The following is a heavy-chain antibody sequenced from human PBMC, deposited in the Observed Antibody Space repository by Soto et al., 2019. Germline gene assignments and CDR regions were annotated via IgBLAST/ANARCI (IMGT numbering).Heavy chain of an antibody. CDR2: IHSSGST. V-gene: IGHV4-4*07. CDR3: ARDQGVAAAGITWFDP. Sequence: SETLSLTCTVSGASMNSYHWSWIRQPAGKGLEWIGHIHSSGSTNYNPSLKSRVTMSVDTSKNQFSLRLMSLTAADTAVYYCARDQGVAAAGITWFDPWGQGSLVTSPQ. J-gene: IGHJ5*02. CDR1: GASMNSYH. D-gene: IGHD6-13*01.